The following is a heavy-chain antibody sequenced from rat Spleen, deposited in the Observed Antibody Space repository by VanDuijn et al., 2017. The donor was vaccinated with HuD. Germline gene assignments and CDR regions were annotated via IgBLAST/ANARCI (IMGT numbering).Heavy chain of an antibody. V-gene: IGHV2S12*01. D-gene: IGHD1-4*01. CDR1: GFSLTSNG. CDR2: ISSGANT. Sequence: QVQLKESGPGLVQPSQTLSLTCTVSGFSLTSNGLSCVRQPTGKGLEWIAAISSGANTHYRSGFNSRLSISRETSKIQVFLKMNSLQTEDTAIYFCVREYLTTGVMDAWGQGASVTVSS. J-gene: IGHJ4*01. CDR3: VREYLTTGVMDA.